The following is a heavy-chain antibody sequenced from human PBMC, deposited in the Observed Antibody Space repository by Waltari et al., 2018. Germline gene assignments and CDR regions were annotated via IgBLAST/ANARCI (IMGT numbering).Heavy chain of an antibody. CDR3: VRGRGYDSSGLPRRSY. V-gene: IGHV4-34*01. Sequence: QVQLQQWGAGLLKPSETLSLTCAVYGGSFSGYYWSWIRQPPGKGLEWIGEINHSGSTNYNPSLKSRVTISVDTSKNQFSLKLSSVTAADTAVYYCVRGRGYDSSGLPRRSYWGQGTLVTVSS. CDR1: GGSFSGYY. D-gene: IGHD3-22*01. CDR2: INHSGST. J-gene: IGHJ4*02.